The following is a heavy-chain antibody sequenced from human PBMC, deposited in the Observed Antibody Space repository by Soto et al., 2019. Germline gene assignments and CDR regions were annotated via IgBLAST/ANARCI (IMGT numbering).Heavy chain of an antibody. CDR2: ISPLTGDT. V-gene: IGHV1-18*04. CDR1: GYTFSNYG. CDR3: ARSCSGRSCHSAY. Sequence: ASVKVSCKASGYTFSNYGINWVRQAPGQGLEWMGWISPLTGDTHYTQSRQDRVTMTTDTSTSTADMELRSLRSADTPVYYCARSCSGRSCHSAYWGKGTLVTVSS. D-gene: IGHD2-15*01. J-gene: IGHJ4*02.